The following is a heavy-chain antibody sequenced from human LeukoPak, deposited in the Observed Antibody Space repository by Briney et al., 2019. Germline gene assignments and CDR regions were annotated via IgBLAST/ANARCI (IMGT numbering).Heavy chain of an antibody. D-gene: IGHD2-2*01. CDR2: INPNSGDT. J-gene: IGHJ4*02. Sequence: ASVKVSCKASGYTFTSYGISWVRQAPGQGLEWVGRINPNSGDTNYAQKFQGRVAMTRDTSIATAFMDLTRLRSDDTAVYYCARDYCSSTSCLFDYWGQGTLVTVSS. CDR3: ARDYCSSTSCLFDY. V-gene: IGHV1-2*06. CDR1: GYTFTSYG.